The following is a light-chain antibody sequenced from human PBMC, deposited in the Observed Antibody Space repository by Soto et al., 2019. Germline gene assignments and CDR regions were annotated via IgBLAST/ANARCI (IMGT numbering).Light chain of an antibody. J-gene: IGLJ2*01. CDR1: SSDVGGYNY. V-gene: IGLV2-14*01. CDR2: EVS. CDR3: SSYTSSSALLV. Sequence: QSALTQPASVSGSTGLSITISCTGTSSDVGGYNYVSWYQQHPGKAPKLMIYEVSNRPSGVSNRFSGSKSGNTASLTISGLQAEDEAYYYCSSYTSSSALLVFGGGTKLTV.